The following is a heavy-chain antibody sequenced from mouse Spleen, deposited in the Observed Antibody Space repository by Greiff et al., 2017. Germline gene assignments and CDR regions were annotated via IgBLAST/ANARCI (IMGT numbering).Heavy chain of an antibody. D-gene: IGHD2-1*01. V-gene: IGHV1-69*01. CDR3: AREGYGNYGY. Sequence: QVQLQQSGAELVMPGASVKLSCKASGYTFTSYWMHWVKQRPGQGLEWIGEIDPSDSYTNYNQKFKGKATLTVDKSSSTAYMQLSSLTSEDSAVYYCAREGYGNYGYWGQGTTLTVSS. CDR2: IDPSDSYT. J-gene: IGHJ2*01. CDR1: GYTFTSYW.